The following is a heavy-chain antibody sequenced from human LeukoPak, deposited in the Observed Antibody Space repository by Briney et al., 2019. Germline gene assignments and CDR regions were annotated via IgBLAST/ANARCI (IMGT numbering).Heavy chain of an antibody. CDR1: GGSVSSGSYY. Sequence: PSETLSLTCTVSGGSVSSGSYYWSWIRQPPGKGLEWIGYISYSGSTNYNPFLKSRVTISVDTSKNQFSLKLSSVIAADTAVYYCARSIADDAFDIWGQGTMVTVSS. J-gene: IGHJ3*02. V-gene: IGHV4-61*01. CDR2: ISYSGST. CDR3: ARSIADDAFDI. D-gene: IGHD6-13*01.